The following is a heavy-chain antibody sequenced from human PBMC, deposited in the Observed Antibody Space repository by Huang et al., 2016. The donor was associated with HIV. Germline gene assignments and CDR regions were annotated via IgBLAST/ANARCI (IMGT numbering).Heavy chain of an antibody. CDR1: GASFTTYF. Sequence: QVRLEQWGEGVVKPSDTLSLTCAVYGASFTTYFWRWIRQSPVKGLQWIGERKPGGPSNYNPVFQSQVIMSVNTPKNQFSLSLRNMTAADAAIYCCARLPTPSYYDTWSLSPVEEDFFYFNMDLWGQGTTVIVSS. CDR3: ARLPTPSYYDTWSLSPVEEDFFYFNMDL. V-gene: IGHV4-34*02. CDR2: RKPGGPS. J-gene: IGHJ6*03. D-gene: IGHD3-3*01.